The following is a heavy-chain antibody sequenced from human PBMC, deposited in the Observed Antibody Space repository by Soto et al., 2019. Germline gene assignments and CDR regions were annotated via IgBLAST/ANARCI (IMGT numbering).Heavy chain of an antibody. V-gene: IGHV4-30-2*03. Sequence: PSETLSLTCDVSGDTISTGGYTWAWIRQPPGKALEWIGSIYYSGSTYYNPSLKSRVTMSVDPSKNQFSLKLISVTAADTAVYYCARHWITMVRGVCHFDYWGQGTLVTVS. CDR3: ARHWITMVRGVCHFDY. D-gene: IGHD3-10*01. CDR2: IYYSGST. J-gene: IGHJ4*02. CDR1: GDTISTGGYT.